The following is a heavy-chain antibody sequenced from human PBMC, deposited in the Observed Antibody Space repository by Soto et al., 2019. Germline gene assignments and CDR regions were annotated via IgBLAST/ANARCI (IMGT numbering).Heavy chain of an antibody. CDR3: VRMNADSYSSYCAMDV. Sequence: QVTLRESGPVLVKPTETLTLTCNVSGFSPTTGRMGVSWIRQPPGKALEGLAHIFSDAERSYSRSLQSRLTVSKVGFGSLVVLTMTNMDTVDTGTYCCVRMNADSYSSYCAMDVGGQGTSVTVSS. J-gene: IGHJ6*02. CDR1: GFSPTTGRMG. CDR2: IFSDAER. D-gene: IGHD2-21*01. V-gene: IGHV2-26*01.